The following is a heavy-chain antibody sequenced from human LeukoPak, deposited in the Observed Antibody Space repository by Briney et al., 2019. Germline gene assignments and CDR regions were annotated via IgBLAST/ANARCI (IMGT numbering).Heavy chain of an antibody. Sequence: SETLSLTCTVSGYSISSGYYWGWIRQPPGKGLEWIGSIYHSGSTYYNPSLKSRVTISVDTSKNQFSLKLSSVTAADTAVYYCATVYDSSGYYQDYWGQGTMVTVSS. J-gene: IGHJ3*01. V-gene: IGHV4-38-2*02. D-gene: IGHD3-22*01. CDR1: GYSISSGYY. CDR3: ATVYDSSGYYQDY. CDR2: IYHSGST.